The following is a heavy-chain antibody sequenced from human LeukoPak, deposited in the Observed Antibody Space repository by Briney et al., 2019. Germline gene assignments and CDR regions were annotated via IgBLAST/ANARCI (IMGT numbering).Heavy chain of an antibody. Sequence: PGGSLRLSCAASGFTFNSYAMSWVRQAPGKGLEWVSAISGSGGSTYYADSVKDRFTISRDNSKNTLYLQMNSLRAEDTAVYYCAKGDYGDSAPFDYWGQGTLVTVSS. CDR1: GFTFNSYA. CDR2: ISGSGGST. J-gene: IGHJ4*02. D-gene: IGHD4-17*01. V-gene: IGHV3-23*01. CDR3: AKGDYGDSAPFDY.